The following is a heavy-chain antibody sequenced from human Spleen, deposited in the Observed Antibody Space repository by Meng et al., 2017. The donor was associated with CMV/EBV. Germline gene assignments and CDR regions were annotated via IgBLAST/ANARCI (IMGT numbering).Heavy chain of an antibody. CDR3: TKEHLHCSNGVCYNWFDP. D-gene: IGHD2-8*01. J-gene: IGHJ5*02. Sequence: GESLKISCAASGFNFRGYGMHWVRQAPDKGLEWMAFIRYDGSNKYSADSVKRRFTISRDNSNNTLNLQMNSLRAEDTAVYFCTKEHLHCSNGVCYNWFDPWGQGTLVTVSS. V-gene: IGHV3-30*02. CDR2: IRYDGSNK. CDR1: GFNFRGYG.